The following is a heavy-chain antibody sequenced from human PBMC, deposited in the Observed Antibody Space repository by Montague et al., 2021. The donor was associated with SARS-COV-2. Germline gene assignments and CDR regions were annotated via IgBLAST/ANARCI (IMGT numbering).Heavy chain of an antibody. Sequence: SRRLSCAASGFTFSSYWMSWVRQAPGKGLEWVANIKQDGSEKYYVDSVKGRFTISRDNAKNSLYLQMNSLRAEDTAVYYCARGPKLNYYGSESYYNRKSHYYHYYGMDVWGQGTTVTVSS. CDR2: IKQDGSEK. V-gene: IGHV3-7*01. J-gene: IGHJ6*02. D-gene: IGHD3-10*01. CDR3: ARGPKLNYYGSESYYNRKSHYYHYYGMDV. CDR1: GFTFSSYW.